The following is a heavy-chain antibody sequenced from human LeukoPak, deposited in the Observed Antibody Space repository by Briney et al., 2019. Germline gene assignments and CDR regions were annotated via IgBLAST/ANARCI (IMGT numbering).Heavy chain of an antibody. D-gene: IGHD4-17*01. Sequence: GGSLRLSCEASGFTFSRYAMIWVRQAPGKGLGWVSAISTSATQYADSVKGRFTISRDNSKNTLYLQMNSLRAEDTAVYYCARDPNGDYIGAFEFWGQGTMVTVSS. CDR3: ARDPNGDYIGAFEF. V-gene: IGHV3-23*01. CDR2: ISTSAT. CDR1: GFTFSRYA. J-gene: IGHJ3*01.